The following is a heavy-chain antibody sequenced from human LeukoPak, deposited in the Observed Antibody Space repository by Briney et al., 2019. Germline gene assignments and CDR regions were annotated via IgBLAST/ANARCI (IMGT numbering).Heavy chain of an antibody. CDR3: ARAYSGYDYGYYYMDV. CDR1: GGSISSSSYY. V-gene: IGHV4-39*07. D-gene: IGHD5-12*01. Sequence: SETLSLTRTVSGGSISSSSYYWGWIRQPPGKGLEWIGSIYYSGSTYYNPSLKSRVTISVDTSKNQFSLKLSSVTAADTAVYYCARAYSGYDYGYYYMDVWGKGTTVTVSS. J-gene: IGHJ6*03. CDR2: IYYSGST.